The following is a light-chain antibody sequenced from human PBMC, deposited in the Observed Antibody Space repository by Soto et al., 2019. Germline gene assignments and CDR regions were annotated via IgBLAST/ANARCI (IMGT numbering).Light chain of an antibody. CDR3: QQYFDTPWT. J-gene: IGKJ1*01. Sequence: DSVMTKSPDSLAVSLGERATIKCKSSQSLLYNVNNKNYLGWYQQKAGQPPKLLLYWASYRESGVPDRFSGSGSGTDFALTISSLQAEDVAVYYCQQYFDTPWTFGQGTKVDIK. CDR2: WAS. CDR1: QSLLYNVNNKNY. V-gene: IGKV4-1*01.